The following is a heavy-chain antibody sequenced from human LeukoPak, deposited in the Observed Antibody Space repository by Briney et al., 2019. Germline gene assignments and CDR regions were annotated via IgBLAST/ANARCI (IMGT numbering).Heavy chain of an antibody. CDR2: LDESGRP. Sequence: SDTLSLTCSLSGGCIRSGRHHWAWVRQPPGKGLEFIGSLDESGRPYYNAPLKTRVTISEDSSGKQFSLNLGSVTAAETAVYFCARDLGGYPFFLDVWGRGTTVIAS. CDR3: ARDLGGYPFFLDV. D-gene: IGHD2-15*01. V-gene: IGHV4-39*07. CDR1: GGCIRSGRHH. J-gene: IGHJ6*03.